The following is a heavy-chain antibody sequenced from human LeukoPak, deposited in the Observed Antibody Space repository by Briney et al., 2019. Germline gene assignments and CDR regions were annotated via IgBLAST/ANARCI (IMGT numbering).Heavy chain of an antibody. D-gene: IGHD6-6*01. CDR2: INHSGST. V-gene: IGHV4-34*01. J-gene: IGHJ4*02. CDR1: GFTFGKYW. CDR3: ARTSSSEYSSKTHLFDY. Sequence: GSLRLSCVASGFTFGKYWMSWVRQAPGKGLEWIGEINHSGSTNYNPSLKGRVTISVDTSKNQFSLKLSSVTAADTAVYYCARTSSSEYSSKTHLFDYWGQGTLVTVSS.